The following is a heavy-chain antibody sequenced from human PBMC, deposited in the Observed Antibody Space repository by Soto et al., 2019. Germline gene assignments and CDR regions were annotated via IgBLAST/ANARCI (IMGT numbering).Heavy chain of an antibody. CDR1: EGTFSSYA. D-gene: IGHD3-3*01. J-gene: IGHJ6*02. CDR2: IIPMLGTT. CDR3: ARGTIFGMVIPYFYYGMDV. V-gene: IGHV1-69*01. Sequence: QVQLVQSGAEVQKPGSSVKVSCKSSEGTFSSYAISWVRQAPGQGLEWMGGIIPMLGTTNYAQKFQGRVTVTADESTSTAYMEVSSLRSEDTAVYYCARGTIFGMVIPYFYYGMDVWGQGTTVTVSS.